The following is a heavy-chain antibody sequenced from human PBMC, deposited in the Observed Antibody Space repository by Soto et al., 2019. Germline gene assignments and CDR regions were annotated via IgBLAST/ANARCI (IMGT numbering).Heavy chain of an antibody. CDR1: WFSVSGNY. CDR3: ARASSRWGSDAAH. J-gene: IGHJ4*02. V-gene: IGHV3-53*01. D-gene: IGHD7-27*01. CDR2: MYSGGST. Sequence: VGSLRLSCAASWFSVSGNYMGWVRQAPGKGLEWVSVMYSGGSTYYADSVKGRFTISRDNSKNTLYLQMNRLRAEETALYYCARASSRWGSDAAHWGQGTLVTVSS.